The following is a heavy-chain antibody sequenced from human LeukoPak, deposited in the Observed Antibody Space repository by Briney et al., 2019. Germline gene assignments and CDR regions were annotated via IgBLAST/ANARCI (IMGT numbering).Heavy chain of an antibody. V-gene: IGHV3-72*01. D-gene: IGHD3-16*01. CDR2: IRRSSNRYTT. CDR1: GFPFSDYI. CDR3: TRDGGEGGNSAFDI. J-gene: IGHJ3*02. Sequence: GGSLRLSCAASGFPFSDYILDWVRQAPGKGLEWVGRIRRSSNRYTTEYAASVKGRFIVSRDDSKNSLYLQMNNLRTEDTAVYHCTRDGGEGGNSAFDIWGQGTAVTVSS.